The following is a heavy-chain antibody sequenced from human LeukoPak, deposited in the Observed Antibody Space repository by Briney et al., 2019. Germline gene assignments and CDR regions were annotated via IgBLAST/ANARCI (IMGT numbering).Heavy chain of an antibody. V-gene: IGHV5-51*01. CDR1: GYTFTAYW. CDR3: ARALLIRGVTHFDY. CDR2: IHPGDSDG. D-gene: IGHD3-10*01. J-gene: IGHJ4*02. Sequence: GESLRISCQGSGYTFTAYWISWVRQMPGKGLEWMGIIHPGDSDGKYSPSFQGQVTISADKFINTAYLQWSSLKASDTAMYYCARALLIRGVTHFDYLGQGSLVTVSS.